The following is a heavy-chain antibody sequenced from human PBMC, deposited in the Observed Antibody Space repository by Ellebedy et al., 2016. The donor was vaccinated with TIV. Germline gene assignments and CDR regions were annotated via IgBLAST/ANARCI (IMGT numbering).Heavy chain of an antibody. CDR2: INYSGST. Sequence: MPSQTLSLTCNLSGGSNRRNHYYGAWIRQTPGKRMAWIGSINYSGSTYYNTSLKSRDTISVDTSKNHFSLKLSSVTAADTAVYFCARDPSPLSGSLIHFDYWGQGTLVTVSS. J-gene: IGHJ4*02. D-gene: IGHD1-26*01. V-gene: IGHV4-39*07. CDR3: ARDPSPLSGSLIHFDY. CDR1: GGSNRRNHYY.